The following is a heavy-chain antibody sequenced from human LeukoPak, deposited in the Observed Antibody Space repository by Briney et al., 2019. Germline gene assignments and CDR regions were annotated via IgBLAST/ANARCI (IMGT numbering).Heavy chain of an antibody. V-gene: IGHV4-59*08. CDR3: ASHRGDSSGYASY. CDR2: IYYSGST. CDR1: GGSISSYY. D-gene: IGHD3-22*01. Sequence: SETLSLTCTVSGGSISSYYWSWIRQPPGKGLEWIGYIYYSGSTNYNPSLKSRVTISVDTSKNQFSLKLSSMTAADTAVYYCASHRGDSSGYASYWGQGTLVTVSS. J-gene: IGHJ4*02.